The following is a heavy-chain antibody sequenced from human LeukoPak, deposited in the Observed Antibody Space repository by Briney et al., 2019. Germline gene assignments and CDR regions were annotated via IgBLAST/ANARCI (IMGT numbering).Heavy chain of an antibody. D-gene: IGHD1-1*01. CDR3: ARGRFTAGTTRRDWFDP. CDR1: GYTFTGYY. Sequence: ASVKVSCKASGYTFTGYYMHWVRQAPGQGLEWMGRINPNSGGTNYAQKFQGRVTMTRDTSISTAYMELSRLRSDDTAVYYCARGRFTAGTTRRDWFDPWGQGTLVTVSS. J-gene: IGHJ5*02. CDR2: INPNSGGT. V-gene: IGHV1-2*06.